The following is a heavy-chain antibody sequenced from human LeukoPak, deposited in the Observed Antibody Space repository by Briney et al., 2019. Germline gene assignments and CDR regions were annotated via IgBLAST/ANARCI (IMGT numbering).Heavy chain of an antibody. V-gene: IGHV4-30-2*01. CDR2: FFHTGNT. CDR3: AKFTVTTSGYTFDI. J-gene: IGHJ3*02. D-gene: IGHD4-17*01. Sequence: SETLSLTCAVSGGSVSSAGYSWSWIRQPPGRGLECIGYFFHTGNTYYNPSLESRVTISLDRSRNPFSLKLSSVTAADTAVYYCAKFTVTTSGYTFDIWGQGTMVTVSS. CDR1: GGSVSSAGYS.